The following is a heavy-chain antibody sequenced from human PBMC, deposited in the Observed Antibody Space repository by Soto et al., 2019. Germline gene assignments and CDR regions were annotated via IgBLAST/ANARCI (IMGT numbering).Heavy chain of an antibody. CDR2: IYYSGST. Sequence: SDTLSLTCTVSGGSISSYYWSWIRQPPGKGLEWIGYIYYSGSTNYNPSLKSRVTISVDTSKNQFSLKLSSVTAADTAVYYCARAGDPRSGYAFDTWGQGTMVTVSS. J-gene: IGHJ3*02. CDR1: GGSISSYY. V-gene: IGHV4-59*01. CDR3: ARAGDPRSGYAFDT. D-gene: IGHD1-26*01.